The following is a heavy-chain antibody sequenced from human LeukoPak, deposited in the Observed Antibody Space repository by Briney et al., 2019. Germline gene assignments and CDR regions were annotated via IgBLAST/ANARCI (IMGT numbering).Heavy chain of an antibody. D-gene: IGHD3-16*02. CDR2: IYYSETT. V-gene: IGHV4-39*07. J-gene: IGHJ4*02. CDR1: GGSISSSSYY. CDR3: ARATYYDYVWGSYRPFDY. Sequence: SETLSLTCTVSGGSISSSSYYWGWIRQPPGKGLEWIGSIYYSETTYYNPSLKSRVTISVDTSKNQFSLKLSSVTAADTAVYYCARATYYDYVWGSYRPFDYWGQGTLVTVSS.